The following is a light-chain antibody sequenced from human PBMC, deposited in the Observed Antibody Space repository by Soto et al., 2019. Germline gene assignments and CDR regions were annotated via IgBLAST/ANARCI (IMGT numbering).Light chain of an antibody. Sequence: DVQMTQSPSSLSTFVGDRVTITCRASQDIGHALAWYQQRPGKVPQLLIYGVSTLQSGVPYRFTGSGSGTDFTLTISSLQPEDVGTYYCQSYASAPLTFGGGTKVEIK. V-gene: IGKV1-27*01. J-gene: IGKJ4*01. CDR2: GVS. CDR1: QDIGHA. CDR3: QSYASAPLT.